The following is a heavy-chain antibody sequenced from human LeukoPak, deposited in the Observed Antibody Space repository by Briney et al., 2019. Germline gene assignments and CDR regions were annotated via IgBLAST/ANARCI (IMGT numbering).Heavy chain of an antibody. V-gene: IGHV3-33*01. J-gene: IGHJ6*02. CDR2: IWYDGSNK. D-gene: IGHD3-22*01. CDR3: AREYYYDSSGYPYYYGMDV. Sequence: GGSLRLSCAASGFTFSSYGMPWVRQAPGKGLEWVAVIWYDGSNKYYADSVKGRFTISRDNSKNTLYLQMNSLRAEDTAVYYCAREYYYDSSGYPYYYGMDVWGQGTTVTVSS. CDR1: GFTFSSYG.